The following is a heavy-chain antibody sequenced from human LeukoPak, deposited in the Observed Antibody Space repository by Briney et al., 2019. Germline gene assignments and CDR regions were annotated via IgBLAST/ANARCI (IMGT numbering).Heavy chain of an antibody. Sequence: GGSLRLSCAASGFTFSDYYMSWIRQAPGKRLECVSYISSSGSTIYYSDSVKGRFTISRDNAKNSLYLQMNSLRAEDTAVYYCARGTYCSSTSCFSIYWGQGTLVTVSS. D-gene: IGHD2-2*01. CDR3: ARGTYCSSTSCFSIY. V-gene: IGHV3-11*04. CDR2: ISSSGSTI. J-gene: IGHJ4*02. CDR1: GFTFSDYY.